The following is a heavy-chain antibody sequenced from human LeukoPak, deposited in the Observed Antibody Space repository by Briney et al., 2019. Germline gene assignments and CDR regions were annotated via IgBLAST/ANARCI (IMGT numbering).Heavy chain of an antibody. J-gene: IGHJ6*03. CDR3: ARVKVYMDV. CDR1: GGTFSSCA. Sequence: ASVTVSCTASGGTFSSCAISWVRQAPGQGLEWMGWMNPNSGNTGYAQKFQGRVTITRNTSISTAYMELSSLRSEDTAVYYCARVKVYMDVWGKGTTVTVSS. CDR2: MNPNSGNT. V-gene: IGHV1-8*03.